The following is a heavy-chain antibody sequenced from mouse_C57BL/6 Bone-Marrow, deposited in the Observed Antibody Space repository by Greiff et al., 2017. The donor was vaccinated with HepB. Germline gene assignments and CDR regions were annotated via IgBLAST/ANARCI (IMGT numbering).Heavy chain of an antibody. Sequence: EVKLVESGGGLVKPGGSLKLSCAASGFTFSDYGMHWVRQAPEKGLEWVAYISSGSSTIYYADTVKGRFTISRDNAKNTLFLQMTSLRSEDTAMYYCARGGTVVARDYFDYWGQGTTLTVSS. CDR3: ARGGTVVARDYFDY. D-gene: IGHD1-1*01. V-gene: IGHV5-17*01. CDR1: GFTFSDYG. CDR2: ISSGSSTI. J-gene: IGHJ2*01.